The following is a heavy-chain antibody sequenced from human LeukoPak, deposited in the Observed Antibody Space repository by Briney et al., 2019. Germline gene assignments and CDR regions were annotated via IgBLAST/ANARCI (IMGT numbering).Heavy chain of an antibody. CDR2: ITPNSGGT. D-gene: IGHD3-3*01. V-gene: IGHV1-2*02. CDR3: ALYDFWSGYPDY. J-gene: IGHJ4*02. Sequence: ASVRVSCKASGYTFTGYYIHWVRQAPGQGLEWMGWITPNSGGTNYAQKLQGRVTMTRDTSITTAYMELTSLRSDDTAVYYCALYDFWSGYPDYWGQGTLATVSS. CDR1: GYTFTGYY.